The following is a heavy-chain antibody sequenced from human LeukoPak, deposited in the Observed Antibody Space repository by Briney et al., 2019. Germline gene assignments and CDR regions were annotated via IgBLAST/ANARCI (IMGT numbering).Heavy chain of an antibody. CDR1: GGSFSGYY. J-gene: IGHJ5*02. CDR3: ASKLGSSRMS. Sequence: SSETLSLTCAVYGGSFSGYYWSWIRQPPGKGLEWIGEINHSGSTNYNPSLKSRVTISVDTSKNQFSLKLSSVTAADTAVYYCASKLGSSRMSWGQGTLVTVSS. D-gene: IGHD6-13*01. V-gene: IGHV4-34*01. CDR2: INHSGST.